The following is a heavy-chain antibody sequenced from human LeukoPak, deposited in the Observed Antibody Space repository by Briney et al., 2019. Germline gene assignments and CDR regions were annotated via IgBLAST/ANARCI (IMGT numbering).Heavy chain of an antibody. CDR2: ISASGNTR. J-gene: IGHJ4*02. CDR1: GFTFSNFE. Sequence: PGGSLRLSCAASGFTFSNFEMNWVRQAPGKGLGWLSYISASGNTRHYADSVKGRFTISRDNAWASLYLQMDSLRVEDTAIYYCARGQRTAYESSGYFYVYWGQGSLVTVSS. D-gene: IGHD3-22*01. CDR3: ARGQRTAYESSGYFYVY. V-gene: IGHV3-48*03.